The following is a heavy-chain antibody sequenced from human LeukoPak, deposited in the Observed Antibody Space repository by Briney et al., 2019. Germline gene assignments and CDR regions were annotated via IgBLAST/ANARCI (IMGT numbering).Heavy chain of an antibody. Sequence: GGSLRLSCAASGFTFSSYWMNWVRQAPGKGLEWVANIKQDGSEKYYVASVKGRFTISRDNAKNSLYLQMNSLRAEDTAMNYCVYGDYGGGFDYWGQGTLVTVSS. CDR1: GFTFSSYW. J-gene: IGHJ4*02. V-gene: IGHV3-7*03. D-gene: IGHD4-17*01. CDR2: IKQDGSEK. CDR3: VYGDYGGGFDY.